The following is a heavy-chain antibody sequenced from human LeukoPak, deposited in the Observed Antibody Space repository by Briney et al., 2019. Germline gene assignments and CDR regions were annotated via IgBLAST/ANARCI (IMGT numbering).Heavy chain of an antibody. V-gene: IGHV1-18*01. J-gene: IGHJ4*02. CDR2: ISANDGYA. CDR3: ARAPPGFTLGPGDY. D-gene: IGHD1-14*01. Sequence: ASVKVSCKTSGYTFTNYGITWVRQAPGQGLEWVGWISANDGYAKYAQKVQGRVTMTTDTPTSTAYMELRSLTSDDTAVYSCARAPPGFTLGPGDYWGQGTLVTVS. CDR1: GYTFTNYG.